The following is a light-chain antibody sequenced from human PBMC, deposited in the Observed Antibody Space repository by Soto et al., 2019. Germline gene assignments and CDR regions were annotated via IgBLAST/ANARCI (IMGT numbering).Light chain of an antibody. CDR3: QQYDNWPPCT. CDR2: DTS. V-gene: IGKV3-15*01. J-gene: IGKJ2*02. CDR1: QSVSRF. Sequence: EIVMTQSPATLSVSPGERVTLSCRASQSVSRFLAWYQQRPGQAPRLLTYDTSTRATGVPARFSGSGSGTEFSLTISSLQSEDFAVYYCQQYDNWPPCTFGQGTKLEVK.